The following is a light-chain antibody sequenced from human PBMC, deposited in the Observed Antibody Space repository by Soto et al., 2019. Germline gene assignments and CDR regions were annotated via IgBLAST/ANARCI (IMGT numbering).Light chain of an antibody. V-gene: IGKV1-8*01. CDR1: QGISSY. CDR2: AAS. Sequence: IQMTQSPSSLSASTGDRVTITCRASQGISSYLAWYQQKPGKAPKLLIYAASTLQSGVPSRFSGSGSETEFTLTISRLQPDDFATYFCHSRAFGQGTRLEIK. J-gene: IGKJ5*01. CDR3: HSRA.